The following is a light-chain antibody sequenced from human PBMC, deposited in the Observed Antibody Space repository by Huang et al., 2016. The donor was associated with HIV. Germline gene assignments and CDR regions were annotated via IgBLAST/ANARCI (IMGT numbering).Light chain of an antibody. V-gene: IGKV4-1*01. CDR2: WAS. CDR3: QQYYSLPLT. Sequence: DIVMTQSPDSLAMSLGERATINCKSSQSLFYSSNNKNFLAWYHQKPGQPPQLLIYWASIRESGVPDRFSGSGSGTDFTLTISNLQAEDVAIYYCQQYYSLPLTFGGGTKVEIK. CDR1: QSLFYSSNNKNF. J-gene: IGKJ4*01.